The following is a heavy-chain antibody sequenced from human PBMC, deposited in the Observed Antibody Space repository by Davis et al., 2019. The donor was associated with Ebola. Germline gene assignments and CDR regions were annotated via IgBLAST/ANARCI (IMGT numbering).Heavy chain of an antibody. J-gene: IGHJ4*02. CDR2: IYYSGST. Sequence: MPSETLSLTCTVSGGSISSYYWSWIRQPPGKGLEWIGYIYYSGSTNYNPSLKSRVTISVDTSKNQFSLKLSSVTAADTAVYYCARRLGYSYGSPDFDSWGQGTLVTVSS. D-gene: IGHD5-18*01. V-gene: IGHV4-59*01. CDR1: GGSISSYY. CDR3: ARRLGYSYGSPDFDS.